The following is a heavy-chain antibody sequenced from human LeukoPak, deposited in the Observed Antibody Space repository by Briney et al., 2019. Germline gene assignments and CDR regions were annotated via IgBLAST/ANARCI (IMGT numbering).Heavy chain of an antibody. D-gene: IGHD3-10*01. CDR3: ARHGSSRSPYGMDV. CDR2: IYYSGST. Sequence: PSETLSLTCTVSGGSISSSSYYWGWIRQPPGKGLEWIGSIYYSGSTYYNPSLKSRVTISVDTSKNQFSLKLSSVTAADTAVYYCARHGSSRSPYGMDVWGQGTTVTASS. V-gene: IGHV4-39*01. J-gene: IGHJ6*02. CDR1: GGSISSSSYY.